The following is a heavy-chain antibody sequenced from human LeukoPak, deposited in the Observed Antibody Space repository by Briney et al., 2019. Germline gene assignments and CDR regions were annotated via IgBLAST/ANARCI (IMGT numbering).Heavy chain of an antibody. V-gene: IGHV4-61*01. CDR1: GGSVSSGSYY. Sequence: SETLSLTCTVSGGSVSSGSYYWSWIRQPPGKGLEWIGYIYYSGSTNYNPSLKSRVTISVDTSKNQFSLKLSSVTAADTAVYYCARDKDAFDIWGQGTMVIVSS. CDR2: IYYSGST. J-gene: IGHJ3*02. CDR3: ARDKDAFDI.